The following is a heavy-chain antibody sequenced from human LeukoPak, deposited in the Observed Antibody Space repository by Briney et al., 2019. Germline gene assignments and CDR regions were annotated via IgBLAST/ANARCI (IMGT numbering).Heavy chain of an antibody. Sequence: SETLSLTCAVYGGSFSGYYWSWIRQPPGKGLEWIGYIYYSGSTNYNPSLKSRVTISVDTSKNQFSLKLSSVTAADTAVYYCARGDRYGDRIDYWGQGTLVTVSS. CDR2: IYYSGST. V-gene: IGHV4-59*08. CDR3: ARGDRYGDRIDY. J-gene: IGHJ4*02. D-gene: IGHD4-17*01. CDR1: GGSFSGYY.